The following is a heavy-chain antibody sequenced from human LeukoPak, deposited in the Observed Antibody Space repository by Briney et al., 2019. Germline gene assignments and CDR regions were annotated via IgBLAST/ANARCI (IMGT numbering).Heavy chain of an antibody. D-gene: IGHD3-10*01. J-gene: IGHJ4*02. V-gene: IGHV4-59*08. CDR3: ASQGEYTAPLAL. CDR1: GGSISSYY. CDR2: ISHSGNT. Sequence: SETLSLTCTVSGGSISSYYWSWVRQPPGKGLEWIGYISHSGNTNYNPSLKSRVTISVDTSKNKFSLRLSSVTAADTAVYYCASQGEYTAPLALWGQGTLVTVSS.